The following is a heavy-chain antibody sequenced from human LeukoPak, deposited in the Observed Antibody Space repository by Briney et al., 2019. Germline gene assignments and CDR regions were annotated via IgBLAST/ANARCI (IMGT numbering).Heavy chain of an antibody. CDR3: ARARGVLAYCGGDCYSSRWFDP. CDR2: INPSGGST. J-gene: IGHJ5*02. D-gene: IGHD2-21*02. Sequence: ASVKVSCKASGYTFTSYYMHWVRRAPGQGLEWMGIINPSGGSTSYAQKFQGRVTMTRDMSTSTVYMELSSLRSEDTAVYYCARARGVLAYCGGDCYSSRWFDPWGQGTLVTVSS. V-gene: IGHV1-46*01. CDR1: GYTFTSYY.